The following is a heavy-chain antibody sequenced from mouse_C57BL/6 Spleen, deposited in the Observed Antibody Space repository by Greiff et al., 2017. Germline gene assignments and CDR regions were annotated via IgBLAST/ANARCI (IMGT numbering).Heavy chain of an antibody. CDR2: ISDGGSYT. CDR1: GFTFSSYA. CDR3: TREETHWYFDV. V-gene: IGHV5-4*01. J-gene: IGHJ1*03. Sequence: EVMLVESGGGLVKPGGSLKLSCAASGFTFSSYAMSWVRQTPEKRLEWVATISDGGSYTYYPDNVKGRFTISRDNAKNNLYLQMSHLKSEDTAMYYCTREETHWYFDVWGTGTTVTVSS.